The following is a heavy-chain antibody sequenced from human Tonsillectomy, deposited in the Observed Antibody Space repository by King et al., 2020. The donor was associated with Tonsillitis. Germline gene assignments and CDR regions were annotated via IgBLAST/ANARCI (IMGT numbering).Heavy chain of an antibody. Sequence: VQLVESGGGVVRPGGSLRLSCAASGFTFDDYGMSWVRQAPGKGLEWVSGINWNGGSTGYADSVKGRFTISRDNAKNSLYLQMNILRAEDTALYYCAREGTMVRGVITPYHYMDVWGKGTTVTVSS. CDR3: AREGTMVRGVITPYHYMDV. D-gene: IGHD3-10*01. CDR1: GFTFDDYG. J-gene: IGHJ6*03. V-gene: IGHV3-20*04. CDR2: INWNGGST.